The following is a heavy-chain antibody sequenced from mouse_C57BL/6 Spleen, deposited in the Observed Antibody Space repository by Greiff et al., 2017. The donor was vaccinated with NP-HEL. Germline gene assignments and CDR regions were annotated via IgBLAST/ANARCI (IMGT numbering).Heavy chain of an antibody. D-gene: IGHD1-1*01. CDR2: ISDGGSYT. CDR3: ARDKPPTVALRGFDY. V-gene: IGHV5-4*01. CDR1: GFTFSSYA. Sequence: EVQRVESGGGLVKPGGSLKLSCAASGFTFSSYAMSWVRQTPEKRLEWVATISDGGSYTYYPDNVKGRFTISRDNAKNNLYLQMSHLKSEDTAMYYCARDKPPTVALRGFDYWGQGTTLTVSS. J-gene: IGHJ2*01.